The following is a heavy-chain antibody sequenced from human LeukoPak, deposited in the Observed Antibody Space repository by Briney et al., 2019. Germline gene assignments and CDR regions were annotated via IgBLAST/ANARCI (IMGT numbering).Heavy chain of an antibody. CDR3: AKDHGSKYCSGGSCWLFDY. Sequence: GGSLRLSCAASGFTFSSYWIHWVRQAPGMGLVWVSRISNDEISTTYADSVKGRFTISRDNSKNTLYLQMNSLRAEDTAVYYCAKDHGSKYCSGGSCWLFDYWGQGTLVTVSS. CDR1: GFTFSSYW. CDR2: ISNDEIST. D-gene: IGHD2-15*01. J-gene: IGHJ4*02. V-gene: IGHV3-74*03.